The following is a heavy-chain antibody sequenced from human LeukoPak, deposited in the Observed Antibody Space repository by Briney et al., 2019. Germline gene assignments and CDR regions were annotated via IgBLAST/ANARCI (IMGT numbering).Heavy chain of an antibody. V-gene: IGHV1-2*02. CDR2: INPNSGGT. D-gene: IGHD3-22*01. CDR1: GYTFTGHY. J-gene: IGHJ3*02. CDR3: ARKYYYDSSGYYSDAFDI. Sequence: ASVKVSCKASGYTFTGHYMHWVRQAPGQGLEWMGWINPNSGGTNYAQKFQGRVTMTRDTSISTAYMELSRLRSDDTAVYYCARKYYYDSSGYYSDAFDIWGQGTMVTVSS.